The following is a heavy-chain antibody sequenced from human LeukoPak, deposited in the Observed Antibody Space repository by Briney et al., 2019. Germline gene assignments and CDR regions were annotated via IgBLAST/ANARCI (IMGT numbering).Heavy chain of an antibody. D-gene: IGHD6-6*01. V-gene: IGHV3-23*01. CDR3: ARSPYSSSSMDY. CDR2: ISGSGGST. J-gene: IGHJ4*02. Sequence: PPGGSLRLSCVASGFTFSSHGMNWVRQAPGKGLEWVSAISGSGGSTYYADSVKGRFTISRDNAKNSLYLQMNSLRAEDTAVYYCARSPYSSSSMDYWGQGTLVTVSS. CDR1: GFTFSSHG.